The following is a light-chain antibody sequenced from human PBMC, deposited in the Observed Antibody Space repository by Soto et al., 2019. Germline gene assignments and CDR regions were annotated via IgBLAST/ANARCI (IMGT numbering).Light chain of an antibody. J-gene: IGKJ2*01. CDR1: QAISSY. CDR2: ATS. Sequence: IHLTQSPSFLSASVGDTVTITCRASQAISSYFAWYQQKPGKAPQLLIYATSTLRSGVPSRFSGKRSGTEFTLTISSLQPEDFATYHCQQLNRDPYTFGQGTKVDIK. CDR3: QQLNRDPYT. V-gene: IGKV1-9*01.